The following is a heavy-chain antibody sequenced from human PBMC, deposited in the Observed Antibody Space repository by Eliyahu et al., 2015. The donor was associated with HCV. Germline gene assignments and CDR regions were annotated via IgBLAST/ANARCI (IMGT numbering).Heavy chain of an antibody. CDR2: INSDGSST. CDR3: TRGQPNYSSFDY. CDR1: GFTFTSYW. Sequence: EVQLVESGGGLVQPGGPLRLPCAASGFTFTSYWMHWVRQAPGKGLVWVSRINSDGSSTTYADSVKGRFTISRDNAKNTLYLQMNSLRAEDTAVYYCTRGQPNYSSFDYWGQGTLVTVSS. D-gene: IGHD6-19*01. V-gene: IGHV3-74*01. J-gene: IGHJ4*02.